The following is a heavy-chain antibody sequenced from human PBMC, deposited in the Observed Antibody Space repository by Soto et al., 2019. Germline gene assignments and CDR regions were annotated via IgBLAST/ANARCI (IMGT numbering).Heavy chain of an antibody. D-gene: IGHD3-22*01. CDR2: ISAFNGNT. Sequence: ASVKVSCKASGYTFPSYGISWVRQAPGQGLEWMGWISAFNGNTNYAQKLQGRVTMTTDTSTSTAYMELRSLRSDDTAVYYCASTMIVSDAFGIWGQGTMVTVS. J-gene: IGHJ3*02. CDR3: ASTMIVSDAFGI. CDR1: GYTFPSYG. V-gene: IGHV1-18*04.